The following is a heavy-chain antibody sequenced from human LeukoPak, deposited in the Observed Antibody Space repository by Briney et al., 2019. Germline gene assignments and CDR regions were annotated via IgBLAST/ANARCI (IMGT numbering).Heavy chain of an antibody. CDR2: INHSGST. D-gene: IGHD6-13*01. V-gene: IGHV4-34*01. Sequence: SETLSLTCAVYGGSFSGYYWSWIRQPPGKGLEWIGEINHSGSTNYNPSLKSRVTISVDTSKNQFSLKLSSVTAADTAVYYCARGREQQLVFDYWGQGTLVTVSS. CDR3: ARGREQQLVFDY. CDR1: GGSFSGYY. J-gene: IGHJ4*02.